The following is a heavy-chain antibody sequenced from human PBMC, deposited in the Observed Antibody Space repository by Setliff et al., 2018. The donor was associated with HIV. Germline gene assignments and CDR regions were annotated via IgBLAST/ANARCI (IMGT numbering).Heavy chain of an antibody. Sequence: PSETLSLTCTVSGGSMSSFYWGWIRQPPGKGLEWIGSVYYRGSTYYNPSLKSRVFISVDLSINQSSLKLHSVTAADTAVYSCASGEDSGTYGEPSDSWGQGALVTVSS. CDR1: GGSMSSFY. CDR3: ASGEDSGTYGEPSDS. CDR2: VYYRGST. V-gene: IGHV4-39*01. J-gene: IGHJ4*02. D-gene: IGHD1-26*01.